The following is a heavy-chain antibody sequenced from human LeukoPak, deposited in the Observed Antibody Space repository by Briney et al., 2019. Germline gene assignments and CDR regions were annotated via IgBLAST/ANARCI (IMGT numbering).Heavy chain of an antibody. V-gene: IGHV1-18*01. CDR3: ARVPSFQTLDY. CDR2: ISPYSGDT. CDR1: GYTFSSYG. J-gene: IGHJ4*02. Sequence: ASVKVSCKASGYTFSSYGLSWVRQAPGQGLEWMGWISPYSGDTKYAQKVQGRLTMTTDTSTSTAYLELRSLVSDDTAVYYCARVPSFQTLDYWGQGILVTVSS.